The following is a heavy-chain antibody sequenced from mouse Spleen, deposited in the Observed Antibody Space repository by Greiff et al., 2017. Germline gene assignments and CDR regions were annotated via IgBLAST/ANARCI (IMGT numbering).Heavy chain of an antibody. CDR3: ANILQDY. Sequence: EVKLMESGGGLVKPGGSLKLSCAASGFTFSDYGMHWVRQAPEKGLEWVAYISSGSSTIYYADTVKGRFTISRDNAKNTLFLQMTSLRSEDTAMYYCANILQDYWGQGTTLTVSS. CDR2: ISSGSSTI. D-gene: IGHD1-1*01. CDR1: GFTFSDYG. V-gene: IGHV5-17*01. J-gene: IGHJ2*01.